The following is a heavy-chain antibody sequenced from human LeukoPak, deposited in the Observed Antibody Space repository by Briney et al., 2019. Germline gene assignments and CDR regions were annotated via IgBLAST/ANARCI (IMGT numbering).Heavy chain of an antibody. J-gene: IGHJ4*02. CDR1: GFTFSSYG. Sequence: GGSLRLSCAASGFTFSSYGMHRVRQAPGKGLEWVAVISHDGSNKYYADSVKGRFTFSRDNSKNTLYLQMNSLRAEDTAVYYCAKDTIAAARGYFDYWGQGILVTVSS. CDR3: AKDTIAAARGYFDY. CDR2: ISHDGSNK. D-gene: IGHD6-13*01. V-gene: IGHV3-30*18.